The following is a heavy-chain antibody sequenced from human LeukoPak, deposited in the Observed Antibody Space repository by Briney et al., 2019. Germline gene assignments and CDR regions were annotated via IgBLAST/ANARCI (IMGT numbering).Heavy chain of an antibody. CDR3: AKLSSGYGNYYFDY. V-gene: IGHV3-23*01. CDR1: GFTFSSYA. Sequence: GGSLRLSCAASGFTFSSYAMSSVRQAPGKGLEWVSAISGSGGSTYYADSVKGRFTISRDNSKNTLYLQMNSLRAEDTAVYYCAKLSSGYGNYYFDYWGQGTLVTVSS. CDR2: ISGSGGST. D-gene: IGHD3-22*01. J-gene: IGHJ4*02.